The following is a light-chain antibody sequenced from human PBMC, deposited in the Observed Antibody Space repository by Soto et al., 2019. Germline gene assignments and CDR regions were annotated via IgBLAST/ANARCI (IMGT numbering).Light chain of an antibody. CDR3: QQYYSTPLT. CDR1: QNVSTS. Sequence: DIQLTQSPSTLSASVGDIVTITCRASQNVSTSLAWYQHKPGRAPKLLIFDVSDLESGVPSRFSGSGSGTDFTLTISSLQAEEVAGYYCQQYYSTPLTFGGGTKWIS. CDR2: DVS. J-gene: IGKJ4*01. V-gene: IGKV1-5*01.